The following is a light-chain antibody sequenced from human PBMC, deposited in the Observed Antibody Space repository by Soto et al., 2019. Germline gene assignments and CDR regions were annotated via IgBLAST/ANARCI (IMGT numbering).Light chain of an antibody. CDR3: ATWDSSLTARV. CDR1: FYNIGNNY. V-gene: IGLV1-51*01. CDR2: DNN. Sequence: QSVLTQPPSVSAAPGQKVTISCSGSFYNIGNNYVSWYQQLPGTAPKLLIYDNNKRPSGIPDRFSASRSATSATLDITGLQTGDEADYYCATWDSSLTARVFGGGTQLTVL. J-gene: IGLJ3*02.